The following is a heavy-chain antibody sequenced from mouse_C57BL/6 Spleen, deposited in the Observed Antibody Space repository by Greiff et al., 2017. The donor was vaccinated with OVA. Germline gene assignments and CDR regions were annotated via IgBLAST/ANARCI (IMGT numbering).Heavy chain of an antibody. V-gene: IGHV1-55*01. Sequence: VQLQQPGAELLKPGASVKMSCKASGYTFTSYWITWVKQRPGQGLEWIGDIYPGSGSTNYNEKFKSKATLTVDTSSSTAYMQRSSLTSEDSAVYYCARGGVYDYADYWGQGTTLTVSS. CDR2: IYPGSGST. D-gene: IGHD2-4*01. J-gene: IGHJ2*01. CDR1: GYTFTSYW. CDR3: ARGGVYDYADY.